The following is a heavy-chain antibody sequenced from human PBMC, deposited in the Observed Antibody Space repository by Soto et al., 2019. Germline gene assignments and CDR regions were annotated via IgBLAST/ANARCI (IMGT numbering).Heavy chain of an antibody. CDR2: ISGSGGST. CDR3: AKSGGYNYGYQETDY. J-gene: IGHJ4*02. V-gene: IGHV3-23*01. D-gene: IGHD5-18*01. Sequence: PGGSLRLSCAASGFTFSSYAMSWVRQAPGKGLEWVSAISGSGGSTYYADSVKGRFTISRDNSKNTLYLQMNSLRAEDTAVYYCAKSGGYNYGYQETDYWGQGIQVTVSS. CDR1: GFTFSSYA.